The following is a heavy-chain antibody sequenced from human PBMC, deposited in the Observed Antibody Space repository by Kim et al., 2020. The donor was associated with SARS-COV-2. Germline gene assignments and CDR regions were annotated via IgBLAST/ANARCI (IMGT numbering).Heavy chain of an antibody. CDR3: AREWSSRYSSGF. J-gene: IGHJ4*02. Sequence: YVCSVKCRFTISRDNAKNSLYLQMNRLGGEDTALYYCAREWSSRYSSGFWGQGTLVTVSS. V-gene: IGHV3-7*01. D-gene: IGHD6-19*01.